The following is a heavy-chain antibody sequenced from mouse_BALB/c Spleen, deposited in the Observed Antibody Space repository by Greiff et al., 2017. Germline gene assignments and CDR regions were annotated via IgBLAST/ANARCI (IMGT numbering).Heavy chain of an antibody. V-gene: IGHV5-9*02. CDR2: ISSGGSYT. D-gene: IGHD2-1*01. J-gene: IGHJ1*01. CDR1: GFTFSSYA. CDR3: ARGYYGNSPYIEV. Sequence: DVKLVESGGGLVKPGGSLKLSCAASGFTFSSYAMSWVRQTPGKRLEWVATISSGGSYTYYPDSVKGRFTISRDNARNILYLQMSSLRSEDTAMDYCARGYYGNSPYIEVWGAGTTVTVSS.